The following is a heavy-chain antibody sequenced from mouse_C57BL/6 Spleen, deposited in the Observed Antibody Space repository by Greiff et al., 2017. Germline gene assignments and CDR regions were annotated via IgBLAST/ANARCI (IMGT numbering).Heavy chain of an antibody. J-gene: IGHJ2*01. CDR2: IYPRSGNT. CDR1: GYTFTSYG. D-gene: IGHD1-1*01. Sequence: VKLVESGAELARPGASVKLSCKASGYTFTSYGISWVKQRTGQGLEWIGEIYPRSGNTYYNEKFKGKATLTADKSSSTAYMELRSLTSEDSAVYFCARGITTVVDYFDYWGQGTTLTVSS. V-gene: IGHV1-81*01. CDR3: ARGITTVVDYFDY.